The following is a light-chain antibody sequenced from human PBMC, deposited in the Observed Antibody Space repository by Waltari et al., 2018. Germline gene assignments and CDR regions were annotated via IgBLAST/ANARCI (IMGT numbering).Light chain of an antibody. V-gene: IGLV1-47*01. J-gene: IGLJ2*01. CDR3: AAWDDSLSVL. CDR1: SCNIGRSS. CDR2: KND. Sequence: QSVLTQPPSASGIPGQRVTTSCTGSSCNIGRSSVYWYQQLSGTAPKLLIYKNDQRPSGVPNRFSGSKSGTSASLAISGLRSEDEANYYCAAWDDSLSVLFGGGTKLTVL.